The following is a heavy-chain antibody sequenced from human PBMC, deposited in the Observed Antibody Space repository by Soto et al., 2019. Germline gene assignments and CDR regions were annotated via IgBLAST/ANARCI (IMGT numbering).Heavy chain of an antibody. CDR2: INPDNGNT. J-gene: IGHJ6*02. D-gene: IGHD3-10*01. CDR3: AVWFGSNYYGMDV. V-gene: IGHV1-2*04. Sequence: ETSAKVSCKASGYTFTSYSMHWVRQAPGQGLEWMGWINPDNGNTKYAQKFQGWVTMTRDTSISTAYMELSRLRSDDTAVYYCAVWFGSNYYGMDVWGQGTTVTVSS. CDR1: GYTFTSYS.